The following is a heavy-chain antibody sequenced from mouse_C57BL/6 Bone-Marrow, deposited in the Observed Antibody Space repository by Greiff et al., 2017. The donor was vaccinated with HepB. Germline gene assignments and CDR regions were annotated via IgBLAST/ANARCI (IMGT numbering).Heavy chain of an antibody. CDR2: INPGSGGT. CDR3: AREGWLLLDY. CDR1: GYAFTNYL. V-gene: IGHV1-54*01. J-gene: IGHJ2*01. Sequence: QVQLKQSGAELVRPGTSVKVSCKASGYAFTNYLIEWVKQRPGQGLEWIGVINPGSGGTNYNEKFKGKATLTADKSSSTAYMQLSSLTSEDSAVYFCAREGWLLLDYWGQGTTLTVSS. D-gene: IGHD2-3*01.